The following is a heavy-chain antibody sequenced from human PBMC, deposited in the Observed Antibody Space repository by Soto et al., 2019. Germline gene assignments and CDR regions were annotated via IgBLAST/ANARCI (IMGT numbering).Heavy chain of an antibody. V-gene: IGHV3-23*01. J-gene: IGHJ2*01. CDR1: GFICSSYA. CDR3: AKGHWYCDF. Sequence: EVQLFESGGGLVQPGESLRLSCAASGFICSSYAMCWVRQAAGEGLEWVSAIRSRGVSTFYADFVKGRFTISRDNSKNTRSLQMNRLRVGDTAVYFCAKGHWYCDFWGGGTLVIVSS. CDR2: IRSRGVST.